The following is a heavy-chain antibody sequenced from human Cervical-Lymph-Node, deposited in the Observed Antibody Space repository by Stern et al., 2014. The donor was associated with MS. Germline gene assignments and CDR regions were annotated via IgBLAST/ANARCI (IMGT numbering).Heavy chain of an antibody. V-gene: IGHV1-2*06. D-gene: IGHD1-26*01. CDR3: AREATRIVVGIDY. J-gene: IGHJ4*02. CDR1: GYTFTAFF. CDR2: LNPNSDDP. Sequence: QVQLVQSGTQMQKPGASVKVSCKASGYTFTAFFIHWVRQVPGQGLEWMGRLNPNSDDPTYAQNFRDRVTLPSDTSIGTAYLELSRLTSADTAVYYCAREATRIVVGIDYWGQGTQVTVSS.